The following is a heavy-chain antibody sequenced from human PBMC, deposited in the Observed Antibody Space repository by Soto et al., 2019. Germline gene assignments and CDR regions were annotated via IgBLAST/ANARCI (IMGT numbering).Heavy chain of an antibody. D-gene: IGHD3-16*01. CDR2: INPFNGNT. Sequence: QVQLVQSGAEVKKPGASVKVSCRASGYTFTDYAVTWVRQAPGQGLEWMGWINPFNGNTKSAHKYKDRVTMTTDTSTTTAYMELRTLTSDDTAVYYRARSVLIFGGPRKLDHWGQGTLVTVSS. J-gene: IGHJ4*02. CDR1: GYTFTDYA. V-gene: IGHV1-18*01. CDR3: ARSVLIFGGPRKLDH.